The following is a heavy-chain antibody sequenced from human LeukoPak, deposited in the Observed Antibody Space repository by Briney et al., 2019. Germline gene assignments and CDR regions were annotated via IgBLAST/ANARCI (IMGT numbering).Heavy chain of an antibody. CDR2: ISSNGGNT. J-gene: IGHJ4*02. V-gene: IGHV3-64*01. CDR3: ARDLRSLPVSPVDY. D-gene: IGHD5/OR15-5a*01. Sequence: GGSLRLSCAASGFTFSSYAMHWVRQAPGKGLEYVSSISSNGGNTHYANSVKGRFTISRDNSKNTLSLQMGSLRAEDLAVYYCARDLRSLPVSPVDYWGQGTLVTVSS. CDR1: GFTFSSYA.